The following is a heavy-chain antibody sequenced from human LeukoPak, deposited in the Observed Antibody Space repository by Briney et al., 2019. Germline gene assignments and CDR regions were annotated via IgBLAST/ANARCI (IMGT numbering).Heavy chain of an antibody. D-gene: IGHD5-18*01. J-gene: IGHJ4*02. Sequence: ASVKVSCKASGYTFTSYGISWVRQAPGQGLEWMGWISAYNGNTNYAQKLQGRVTMTTDTSTSTAYMELRSLRSDDTAVYYCARKPIQLWSKDYFDYWGQGTLVTVSS. CDR3: ARKPIQLWSKDYFDY. CDR2: ISAYNGNT. CDR1: GYTFTSYG. V-gene: IGHV1-18*01.